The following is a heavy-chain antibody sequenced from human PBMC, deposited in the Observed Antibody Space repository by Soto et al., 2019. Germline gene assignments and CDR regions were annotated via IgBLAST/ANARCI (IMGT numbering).Heavy chain of an antibody. D-gene: IGHD6-13*01. J-gene: IGHJ6*02. CDR1: GGTFSSYA. CDR3: ARVFGSIAAAGTGLSGMDV. CDR2: IIPIFGTA. Sequence: SVKVSCKASGGTFSSYAISWVRQAPGQGLEWMGGIIPIFGTANYAQKFQGRVTITADESTSTAYMELSSLRSGDTAVYYCARVFGSIAAAGTGLSGMDVWGQGTTVTVSS. V-gene: IGHV1-69*13.